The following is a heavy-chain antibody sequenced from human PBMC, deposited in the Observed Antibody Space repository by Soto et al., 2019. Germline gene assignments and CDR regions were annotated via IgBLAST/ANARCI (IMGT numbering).Heavy chain of an antibody. CDR1: GGSISRYY. J-gene: IGHJ4*02. CDR2: RHYSGNT. D-gene: IGHD2-8*02. CDR3: ATSTGWPGFDF. Sequence: QVPLQESGPGLVKPSETLSLTCSVSGGSISRYYCSWVRQPPGKGLEWIGHRHYSGNTSHNPSLRSRATVSLDTSTNHFSVKRRSVTAADTAVYYCATSTGWPGFDFWGQGTLATVSS. V-gene: IGHV4-59*08.